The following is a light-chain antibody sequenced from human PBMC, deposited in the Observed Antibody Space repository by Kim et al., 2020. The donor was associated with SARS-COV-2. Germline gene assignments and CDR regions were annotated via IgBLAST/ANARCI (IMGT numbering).Light chain of an antibody. V-gene: IGKV3-20*01. CDR1: QRVTSYF. CDR2: GAS. CDR3: QQYGSSPS. Sequence: VSPGERATLACRASQRVTSYFLAWYQQHPGQTPMLLNYGASSRATGIPDRCSGSGSGTDVTITSSRLSPEVLVVYYCQQYGSSPSFGGGTKVEIK. J-gene: IGKJ4*01.